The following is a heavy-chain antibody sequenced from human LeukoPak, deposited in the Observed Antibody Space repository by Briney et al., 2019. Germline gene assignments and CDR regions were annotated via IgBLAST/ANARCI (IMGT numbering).Heavy chain of an antibody. V-gene: IGHV1-69*04. D-gene: IGHD2-15*01. CDR1: GGTFSSYA. CDR3: ARPRYCSGGDCHNNLDY. CDR2: IIPIFGIA. Sequence: GSSVKVSCKASGGTFSSYAISWVRQAPGQGLEWMGRIIPIFGIANYAQKFQGRVTITADKSTSTAYMELRGLTSEDTAVYFCARPRYCSGGDCHNNLDYWGQGTLVTVSS. J-gene: IGHJ4*02.